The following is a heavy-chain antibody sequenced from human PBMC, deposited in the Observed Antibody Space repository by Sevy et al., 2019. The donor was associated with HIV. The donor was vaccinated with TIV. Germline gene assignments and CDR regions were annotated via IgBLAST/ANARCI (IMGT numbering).Heavy chain of an antibody. V-gene: IGHV5-51*01. D-gene: IGHD3-22*01. CDR3: ARRRYDTIGYPQYYFDL. Sequence: GESLKISCKGYGYKFSSYWIGWVRQMPGKGLEWMGIIYPDDSETRYSPSLEGQVTISADKSISTAYLHWGSLRASETAMYFCARRRYDTIGYPQYYFDLWGQGTLVTVSS. CDR1: GYKFSSYW. CDR2: IYPDDSET. J-gene: IGHJ4*02.